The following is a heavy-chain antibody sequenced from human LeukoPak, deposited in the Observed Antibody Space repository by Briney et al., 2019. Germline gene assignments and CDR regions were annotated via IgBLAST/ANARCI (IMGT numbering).Heavy chain of an antibody. Sequence: KPGGSLRLSCAASGFIFSDHYMSWIRQAPGKGLEWVSYISTSGSYTNYADSVKGRFTISRDNAKKSLYLQMNSLRADDTAMYYCAKEGYSGYYAFDIWGQGTMVTVSS. D-gene: IGHD5-12*01. CDR1: GFIFSDHY. J-gene: IGHJ3*02. CDR3: AKEGYSGYYAFDI. CDR2: ISTSGSYT. V-gene: IGHV3-11*05.